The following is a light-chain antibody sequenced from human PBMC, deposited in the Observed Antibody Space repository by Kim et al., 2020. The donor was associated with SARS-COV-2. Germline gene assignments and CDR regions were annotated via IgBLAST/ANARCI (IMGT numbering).Light chain of an antibody. V-gene: IGKV3-11*01. J-gene: IGKJ4*01. CDR2: DAS. CDR3: QQRSNWPPSLT. CDR1: QSVSSY. Sequence: PGESATLSCRASQSVSSYLAWYQQKPGQAPSLLIYDASNRATGIPARFSGSGSGTDFTLTISSLESEDFAVYYCQQRSNWPPSLTFGGGTKVDIK.